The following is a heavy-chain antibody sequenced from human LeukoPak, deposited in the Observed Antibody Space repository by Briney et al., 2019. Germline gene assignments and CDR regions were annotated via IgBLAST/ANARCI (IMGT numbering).Heavy chain of an antibody. Sequence: PSETLSLTCTVSGGSISSASSYWGWIRQSPGKGLEWIGSVYYSGSTYYNQSLKSRVTIPVDTSKNQFSLKLTSVTAADTAIYYCARGYPPGAARLVRFDPWGQGTLVTVSS. D-gene: IGHD6-6*01. CDR1: GGSISSASSY. V-gene: IGHV4-39*01. CDR3: ARGYPPGAARLVRFDP. J-gene: IGHJ5*02. CDR2: VYYSGST.